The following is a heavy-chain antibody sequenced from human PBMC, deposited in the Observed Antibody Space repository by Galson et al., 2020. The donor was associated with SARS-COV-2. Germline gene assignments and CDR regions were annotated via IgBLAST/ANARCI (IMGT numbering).Heavy chain of an antibody. Sequence: GGSLTLSCAASGFTFSSYWMHLVRQALANGLVLFPRITRERSRPSYVHSVHGRFTISGDDAKNTLYLHMKSLSAEDTAVYYCARGDMRSDYFDDWGQGTLVTVS. J-gene: IGHJ4*02. CDR1: GFTFSSYW. CDR3: ARGDMRSDYFDD. V-gene: IGHV3-74*01. CDR2: ITRERSRP. D-gene: IGHD3-3*01.